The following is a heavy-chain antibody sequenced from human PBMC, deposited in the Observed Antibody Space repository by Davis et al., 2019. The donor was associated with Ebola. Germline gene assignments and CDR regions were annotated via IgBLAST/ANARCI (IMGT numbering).Heavy chain of an antibody. CDR2: ISYSGSNK. J-gene: IGHJ3*02. CDR3: VREANAFDI. CDR1: GFTFSRDT. V-gene: IGHV3-30-3*01. Sequence: PGGSLRLSCAASGFTFSRDTMHWVRQAPGKGLEWAAAISYSGSNKYADSVRGRFTISRDDARNTVNLQMNRLRADDTAVYYCVREANAFDIWGQGTMVTVSS.